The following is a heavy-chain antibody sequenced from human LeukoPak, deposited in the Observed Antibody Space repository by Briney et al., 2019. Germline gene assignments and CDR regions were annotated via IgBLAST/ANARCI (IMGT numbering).Heavy chain of an antibody. CDR2: IYPGDSDI. J-gene: IGHJ4*02. V-gene: IGHV5-51*01. CDR3: ARHVDGGYYDGSGYYPDY. CDR1: GYRFTNYW. Sequence: GESLKISCKGSGYRFTNYWIGWVRQMPGKGLEWMGTIYPGDSDIRYSPSFQGQVTISADKSISTAYLQWSSLKASDTAMYYCARHVDGGYYDGSGYYPDYWGQGTLVTVSS. D-gene: IGHD3-22*01.